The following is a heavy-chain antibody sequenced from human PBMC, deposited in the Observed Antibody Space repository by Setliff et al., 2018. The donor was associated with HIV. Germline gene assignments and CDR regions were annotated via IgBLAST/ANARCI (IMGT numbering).Heavy chain of an antibody. CDR2: FDPQDGET. Sequence: ASVKVSCKVYGYTLSELSIHWVRQAPGKGLEWMGYFDPQDGETVYAQKFQGRVTLTEDTSTGTAYMELSGLRSEDTAVYYCARNAAGATSYYDSSGYSDLDYWGQGALVTVSS. J-gene: IGHJ4*02. D-gene: IGHD3-22*01. CDR1: GYTLSELS. V-gene: IGHV1-24*01. CDR3: ARNAAGATSYYDSSGYSDLDY.